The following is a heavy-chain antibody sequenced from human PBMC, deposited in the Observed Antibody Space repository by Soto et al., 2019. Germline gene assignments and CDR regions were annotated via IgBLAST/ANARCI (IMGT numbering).Heavy chain of an antibody. V-gene: IGHV2-5*01. CDR2: IYWNDDK. J-gene: IGHJ3*02. CDR3: AHRRRHGGKGADEAFGI. CDR1: GFSLSTSGVG. D-gene: IGHD2-15*01. Sequence: QITLKESGPPLVKPTQTLTLTCTFSGFSLSTSGVGVGWIRQPPGKALEWLALIYWNDDKRYSPSLKCRLTSTKDTSKNQVVLTMTNMDPVDTATYCCAHRRRHGGKGADEAFGIWGQGTMVTVSS.